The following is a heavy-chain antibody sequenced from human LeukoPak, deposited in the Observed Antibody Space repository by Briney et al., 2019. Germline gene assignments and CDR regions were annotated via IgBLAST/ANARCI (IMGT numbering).Heavy chain of an antibody. J-gene: IGHJ6*02. D-gene: IGHD2-2*01. V-gene: IGHV3-30-3*01. Sequence: GRSLRLSCAASGFTFSSYAMHWVRQAPGKGLEWVAVISYDGSNKYYADSVKGRFTISRDNSKNTLYLQMNSLRAEDTAVYYCARDPIVVVPAATYYYGMDVWGQGTTVTVSS. CDR3: ARDPIVVVPAATYYYGMDV. CDR2: ISYDGSNK. CDR1: GFTFSSYA.